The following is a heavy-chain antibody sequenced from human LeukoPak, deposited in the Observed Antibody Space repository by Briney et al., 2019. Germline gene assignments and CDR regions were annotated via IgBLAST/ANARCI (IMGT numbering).Heavy chain of an antibody. V-gene: IGHV3-30*02. CDR2: IRYDGSNK. J-gene: IGHJ1*01. CDR3: AKSSIAVAGMDFQH. Sequence: GGSLRLSCAASGFTFSSYEMNWVRQAPGKGLEWVAFIRYDGSNKHYVDSVKGRFTISRDNSKNTLYLQMNSLRVEDTAVYYCAKSSIAVAGMDFQHWGQGTLVTVSS. CDR1: GFTFSSYE. D-gene: IGHD6-19*01.